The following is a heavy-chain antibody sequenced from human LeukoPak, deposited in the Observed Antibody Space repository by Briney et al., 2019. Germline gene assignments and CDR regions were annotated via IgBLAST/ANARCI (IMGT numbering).Heavy chain of an antibody. D-gene: IGHD3-22*01. J-gene: IGHJ4*02. Sequence: PGGSLRLSCAASRFTFSSYWMSWVRQAPGKGLEWVSAISGSGGSTYYADSVKGRFTISRDNSKNTLYLQMNSLRAEDTAVYYCAKPYDSSGYYSPFDYWGQGTLVTVSS. V-gene: IGHV3-23*01. CDR3: AKPYDSSGYYSPFDY. CDR2: ISGSGGST. CDR1: RFTFSSYW.